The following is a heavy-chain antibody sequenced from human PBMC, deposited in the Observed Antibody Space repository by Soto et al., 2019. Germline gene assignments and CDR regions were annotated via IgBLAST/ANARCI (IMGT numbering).Heavy chain of an antibody. V-gene: IGHV3-23*01. CDR3: AADLTGLGLYPLDV. Sequence: SWIRKTKGKGLEWVSAISGSGGSTYYADSVKGRFTITRDMSTSTAYMELSSLRSEDTAMYYCAADLTGLGLYPLDVWGQGTTVTVSS. D-gene: IGHD3-16*01. J-gene: IGHJ6*02. CDR2: ISGSGGST.